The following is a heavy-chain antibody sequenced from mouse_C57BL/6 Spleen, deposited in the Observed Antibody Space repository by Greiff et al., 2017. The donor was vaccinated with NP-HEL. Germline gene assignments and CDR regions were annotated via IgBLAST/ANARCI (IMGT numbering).Heavy chain of an antibody. D-gene: IGHD1-1*01. V-gene: IGHV1-26*01. Sequence: VQLKESGPELVKPGASVKISCKASGYTFTDYYMNWVKQSHGKSLEWIGDINPNNGGTSYNQKFKGKATLTVDKSSSTAYMELRSLTSEDSAVYYCASYYYGSEAYWGQGTLVTVSA. CDR3: ASYYYGSEAY. J-gene: IGHJ3*01. CDR1: GYTFTDYY. CDR2: INPNNGGT.